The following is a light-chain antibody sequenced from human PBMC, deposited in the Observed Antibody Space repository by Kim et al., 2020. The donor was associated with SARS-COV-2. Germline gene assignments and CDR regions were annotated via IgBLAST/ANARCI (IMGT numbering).Light chain of an antibody. CDR2: STN. J-gene: IGLJ2*01. CDR3: MLHYSNIQI. CDR1: TGTVTSKFY. Sequence: QAVVTQEPSLTVSPGGTVALTCGSSTGTVTSKFYPNWLQKKPGQAPTTLFYSTNKRYSWTSARFSGSLLGDRAALTLSNVQPEDEAEYFCMLHYSNIQIFGGGTQLAVL. V-gene: IGLV7-43*01.